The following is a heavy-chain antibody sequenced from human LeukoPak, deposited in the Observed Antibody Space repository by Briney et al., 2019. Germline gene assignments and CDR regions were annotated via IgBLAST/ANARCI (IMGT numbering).Heavy chain of an antibody. Sequence: ASVKVSCKASGYTFTSYYMHWVRQAPGQGLELMGIINPSGGSTSYAQKFQGRVTMTRDTSTSTVYMELSSLRSEDTAVYYCARGGAYDILTVHSKFDPWGQGTLVTVSS. V-gene: IGHV1-46*01. J-gene: IGHJ5*02. CDR1: GYTFTSYY. D-gene: IGHD3-9*01. CDR2: INPSGGST. CDR3: ARGGAYDILTVHSKFDP.